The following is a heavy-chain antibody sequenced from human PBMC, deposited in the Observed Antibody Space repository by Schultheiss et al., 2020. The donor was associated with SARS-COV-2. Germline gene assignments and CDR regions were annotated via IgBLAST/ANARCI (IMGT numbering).Heavy chain of an antibody. J-gene: IGHJ3*02. Sequence: SETLSLTCAVYGGSFSGYYWSWIRQPPGKGLEWIGEINHSGSTNYNPSLKSRVTISVDTSKNQFSLQLNSVTPEDTAVYYCARDGGSYLGAFDIWGQGTMVTVSS. CDR2: INHSGST. CDR3: ARDGGSYLGAFDI. V-gene: IGHV4-34*01. CDR1: GGSFSGYY. D-gene: IGHD1-26*01.